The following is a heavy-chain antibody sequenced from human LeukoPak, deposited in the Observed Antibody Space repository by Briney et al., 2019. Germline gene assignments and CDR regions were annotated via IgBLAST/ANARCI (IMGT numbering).Heavy chain of an antibody. Sequence: SQTLPLTCAISGDSVSSNSATWHWIRQSPSRGLEWLGRTYYRSKWYKYYAVSVKSRITINPDTSKNQFSLQLNSVTPEDTAVYYCARGPSYFQHWGQGTLVTVSS. CDR2: TYYRSKWYK. V-gene: IGHV6-1*01. CDR1: GDSVSSNSAT. CDR3: ARGPSYFQH. J-gene: IGHJ1*01.